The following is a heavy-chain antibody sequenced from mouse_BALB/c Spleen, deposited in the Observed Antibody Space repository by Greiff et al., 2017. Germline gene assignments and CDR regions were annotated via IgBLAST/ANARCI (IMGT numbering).Heavy chain of an antibody. CDR1: GFTFSSYT. D-gene: IGHD2-3*01. Sequence: EVQLVESGGGLVQPGGSLKLSCAASGFTFSSYTMSWVRQTPEKRLEWVAYISNGGGSTYYPDTVKGRFTISRDNAKNTQYLQMSSLKSEDTAMYYCARQEGGYYVWFAYWGQGTLGTVSA. CDR2: ISNGGGST. J-gene: IGHJ3*01. CDR3: ARQEGGYYVWFAY. V-gene: IGHV5-12-2*01.